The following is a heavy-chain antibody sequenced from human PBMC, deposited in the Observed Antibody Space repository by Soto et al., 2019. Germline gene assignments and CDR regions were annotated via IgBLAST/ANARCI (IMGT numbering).Heavy chain of an antibody. CDR3: ARDDDYGDNGLDY. Sequence: QVQLVESGGGVVQPGGSLRLSCAASGFTFGRHGMHWVRQAPGKGLEWVAVIGSDGRRDSYADSVKGRFTISRDNGQNTHYLQINSLRAEDPAVYYCARDDDYGDNGLDYWGQGTLVTVSS. D-gene: IGHD4-17*01. CDR1: GFTFGRHG. V-gene: IGHV3-33*01. CDR2: IGSDGRRD. J-gene: IGHJ4*02.